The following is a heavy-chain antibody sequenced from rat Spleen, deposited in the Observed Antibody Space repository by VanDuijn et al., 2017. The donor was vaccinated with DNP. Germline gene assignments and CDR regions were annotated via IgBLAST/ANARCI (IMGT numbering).Heavy chain of an antibody. J-gene: IGHJ2*01. CDR1: GFTINNYW. CDR3: VRWNSGHFDY. CDR2: IISGGGRT. Sequence: EVQLVESGGDLVQPGRSLKLSCVASGFTINNYWMTWIRQVPGKGLEWVASIISGGGRTYYPDSVKGRFTISRDNTKNTLYLQMNSLRSEDMATYYCVRWNSGHFDYWGQGVMVTVSS. V-gene: IGHV5-31*01. D-gene: IGHD4-3*01.